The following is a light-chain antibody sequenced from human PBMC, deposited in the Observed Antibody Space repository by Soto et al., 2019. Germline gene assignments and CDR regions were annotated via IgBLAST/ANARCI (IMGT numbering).Light chain of an antibody. V-gene: IGKV3-20*01. CDR3: DQYCSTPQT. CDR2: GVS. CDR1: QSVINNQ. Sequence: EIVLKQSPGTLSLSPGERATLSCMASQSVINNQLAWFQHKPGQAPRLLIWGVSNRATGIPDRVSGSGSVTAFTLTISSLETDGFLVYYWDQYCSTPQTFGQGTKVEIK. J-gene: IGKJ1*01.